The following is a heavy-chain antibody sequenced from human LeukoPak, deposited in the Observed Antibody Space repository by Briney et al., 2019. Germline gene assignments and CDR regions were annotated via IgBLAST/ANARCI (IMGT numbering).Heavy chain of an antibody. CDR3: ARVTIFGVASLDY. CDR1: GFTFSSYS. V-gene: IGHV3-21*01. J-gene: IGHJ4*02. CDR2: ISSSGSYI. Sequence: GGSLRLSCAASGFTFSSYSMNWVRQAPGKGLEWVSSISSSGSYIYYADSVKGRFTISRDNAKNSLYLQMNSLRAEDTAVYYCARVTIFGVASLDYWGQGTLVTVSS. D-gene: IGHD3-3*01.